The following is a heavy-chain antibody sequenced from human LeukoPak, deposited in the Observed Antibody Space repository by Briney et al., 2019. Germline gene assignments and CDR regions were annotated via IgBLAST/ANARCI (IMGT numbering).Heavy chain of an antibody. CDR1: GFTFSSYA. J-gene: IGHJ4*02. D-gene: IGHD3-3*01. CDR2: ISGSGGST. Sequence: GGSLRLSCAASGFTFSSYAMIWVRQAPGKGLEWVSAISGSGGSTYYADSVKGRFTISRDNSKNTLYLQMNSLRAEDTAVYYCAKVGLRFLEWLLPLDYWGQGTLVTVSS. V-gene: IGHV3-23*01. CDR3: AKVGLRFLEWLLPLDY.